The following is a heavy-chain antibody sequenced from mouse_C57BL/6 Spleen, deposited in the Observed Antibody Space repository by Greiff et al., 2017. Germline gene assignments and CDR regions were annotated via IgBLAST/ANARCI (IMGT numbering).Heavy chain of an antibody. CDR2: IDPSDSYT. CDR1: GYTFTSYW. V-gene: IGHV1-69*01. J-gene: IGHJ1*03. Sequence: QVQLQQPGAELVMPGASVKLSCKASGYTFTSYWMHWVKQRPGQGLEWIGEIDPSDSYTNYNQKFKGKATLTVDKSSSTAYMQLSSLTSEDSAVYYCARSPVVRWYFDVWGTGTTVTVSS. CDR3: ARSPVVRWYFDV. D-gene: IGHD1-1*01.